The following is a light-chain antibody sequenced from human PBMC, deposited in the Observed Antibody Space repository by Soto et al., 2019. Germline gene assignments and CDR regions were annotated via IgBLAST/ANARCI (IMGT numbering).Light chain of an antibody. CDR1: QSVSSSY. J-gene: IGKJ4*01. CDR2: GAS. CDR3: QQYGSPLT. Sequence: VLPQSPGTLSLYPGERATLSCRASQSVSSSYLAWYQQKPGQAPRLLIHGASSRATGIPDRFSGSGSGTDFTLTISRLEPEDFAVYYCQQYGSPLTFGGGTKVDIK. V-gene: IGKV3-20*01.